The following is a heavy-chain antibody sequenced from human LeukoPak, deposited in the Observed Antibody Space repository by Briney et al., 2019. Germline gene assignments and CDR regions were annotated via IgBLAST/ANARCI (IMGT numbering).Heavy chain of an antibody. J-gene: IGHJ3*02. CDR3: ATMVGPPAFHI. D-gene: IGHD4-23*01. CDR2: IYSGGST. V-gene: IGHV3-53*04. CDR1: GFTVSSNY. Sequence: GGSLRLSCAASGFTVSSNYMIWVRQAAGRGLEWVSVIYSGGSTYYADSVKGRFTISRHTSKNTLYLQMNSLRAEDTAVYYCATMVGPPAFHIWGQGTMVTVSS.